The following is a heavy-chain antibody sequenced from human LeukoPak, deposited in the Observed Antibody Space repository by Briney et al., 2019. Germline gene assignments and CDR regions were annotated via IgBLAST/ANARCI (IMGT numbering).Heavy chain of an antibody. CDR3: ARRYCSSTSCLNLGPIDY. J-gene: IGHJ4*02. V-gene: IGHV3-23*01. D-gene: IGHD2-2*01. CDR2: IIGSGGST. Sequence: PGGSLRLSCAASGFTFSSYAMSWVRQAPGKGLKWVSPIIGSGGSTHYADSVKGRFTISRDNSKNTLYLQMNSLRAEDTVVYYCARRYCSSTSCLNLGPIDYWGQGTLVTVSS. CDR1: GFTFSSYA.